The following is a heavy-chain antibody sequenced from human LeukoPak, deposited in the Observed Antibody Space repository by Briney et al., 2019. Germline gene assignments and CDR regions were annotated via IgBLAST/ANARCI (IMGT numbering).Heavy chain of an antibody. J-gene: IGHJ4*02. D-gene: IGHD3-10*01. CDR1: GGSISSYY. CDR3: ARMYYYGSGPWYFDY. Sequence: PSETLSLTCTVSGGSISSYYWSWIRQPPGKGLGWIGYIYYSGSTNYNPSLESRVTISVDTSKNQFSLKLSSVTAADTAVYYCARMYYYGSGPWYFDYWGQGTLVTVSS. V-gene: IGHV4-59*01. CDR2: IYYSGST.